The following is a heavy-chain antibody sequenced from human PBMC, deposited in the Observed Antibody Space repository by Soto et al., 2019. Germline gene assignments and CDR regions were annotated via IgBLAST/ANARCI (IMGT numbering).Heavy chain of an antibody. CDR3: ARDGIAVAGRANWFDP. CDR1: GGSISSYY. D-gene: IGHD6-19*01. V-gene: IGHV4-59*01. J-gene: IGHJ5*02. Sequence: PSETLSLTCTVSGGSISSYYCSWIRQPPGKGLEWTGYIYYSGSTNYNPSLKSRVTISVDTSKNQFSLKLSSVTAADTAVYYCARDGIAVAGRANWFDPWGQGTLVTVSS. CDR2: IYYSGST.